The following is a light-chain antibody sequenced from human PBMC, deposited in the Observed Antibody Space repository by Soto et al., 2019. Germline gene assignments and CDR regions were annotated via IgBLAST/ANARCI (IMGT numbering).Light chain of an antibody. Sequence: EIVLTQSPATLSLAPGERATLSFRASHSVGSSLAWYQQTPGQVPRLLIDDASKRATGIPARFSGSGSGTDFTLTISSLEPEDFALYYCQQHSNWIAFGQGTRLEI. V-gene: IGKV3-11*01. CDR3: QQHSNWIA. CDR1: HSVGSS. J-gene: IGKJ5*01. CDR2: DAS.